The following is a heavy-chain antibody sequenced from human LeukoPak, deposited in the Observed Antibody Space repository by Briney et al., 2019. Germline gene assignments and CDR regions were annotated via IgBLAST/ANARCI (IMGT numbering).Heavy chain of an antibody. CDR3: ARVTYFDWLQFSFDY. D-gene: IGHD3-9*01. Sequence: SETLSLTCTVSGGSICSYYWSWIRQPAGKGLEWIGRIYTSGSTNYNPSLKSRVTMSVDTSKNQFSLKLSSVTAADTAVYYCARVTYFDWLQFSFDYWGQGTLVTVSS. V-gene: IGHV4-4*07. J-gene: IGHJ4*02. CDR1: GGSICSYY. CDR2: IYTSGST.